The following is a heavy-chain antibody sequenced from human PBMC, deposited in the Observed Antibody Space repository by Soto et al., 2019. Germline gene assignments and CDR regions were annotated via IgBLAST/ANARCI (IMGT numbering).Heavy chain of an antibody. J-gene: IGHJ4*02. Sequence: QVQLVQSGAEVKKPGASVKVSCKASGYTFTSYAMHWVRQAPGQRLEWMGWINAGNGNTKYSQKFKGRVTITRDTSANTDYKELSSLRSEDTAVYYCARGPGGPDGPGDYWRQGTLVTVSS. CDR2: INAGNGNT. V-gene: IGHV1-3*01. CDR3: ARGPGGPDGPGDY. CDR1: GYTFTSYA. D-gene: IGHD2-15*01.